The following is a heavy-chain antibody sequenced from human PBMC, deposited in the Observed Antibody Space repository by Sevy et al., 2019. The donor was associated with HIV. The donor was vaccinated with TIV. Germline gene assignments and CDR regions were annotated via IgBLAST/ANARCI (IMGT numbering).Heavy chain of an antibody. V-gene: IGHV3-30*18. CDR1: GFTFSSYG. Sequence: GGSLILSCTASGFTFSSYGMHWVRQAPGKGLEWVTIISYDGTNKYYADSVKGRFTISRDNSKNTLHLQMNSLGAEDTAVYYCAKVTGYCVGDGYSGRDSFDIWGQGTLVTVSS. CDR3: AKVTGYCVGDGYSGRDSFDI. D-gene: IGHD2-21*02. J-gene: IGHJ3*02. CDR2: ISYDGTNK.